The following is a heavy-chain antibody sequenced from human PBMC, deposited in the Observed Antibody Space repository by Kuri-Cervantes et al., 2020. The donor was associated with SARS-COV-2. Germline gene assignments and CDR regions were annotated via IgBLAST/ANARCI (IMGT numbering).Heavy chain of an antibody. CDR3: ARDLNGGSDY. Sequence: GESLKISCAASGFTFSDYYMSWIRQAPGKGLEWVSYISSSSSYTNYADSVKGRFTISRDNAKNSLYLQMNSLRAEDTAVYYCARDLNGGSDYWGRGTLVTVSS. CDR1: GFTFSDYY. D-gene: IGHD3-10*01. J-gene: IGHJ4*02. CDR2: ISSSSSYT. V-gene: IGHV3-11*05.